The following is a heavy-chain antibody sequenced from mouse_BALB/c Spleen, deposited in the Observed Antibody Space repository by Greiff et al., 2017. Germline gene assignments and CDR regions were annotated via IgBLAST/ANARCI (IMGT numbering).Heavy chain of an antibody. CDR3: ARGGLLPWFAY. CDR2: INPSSGYT. Sequence: VKLMESGAELARPGASVKMSCKASGYTFTSYTMHWVKQRPGQGLEWIGYINPSSGYTNYNQKFKDKATLTADKSSSTAYMQLSSLTSEDSAVYYCARGGLLPWFAYWGQGTLVTVSA. V-gene: IGHV1-4*01. CDR1: GYTFTSYT. D-gene: IGHD2-3*01. J-gene: IGHJ3*01.